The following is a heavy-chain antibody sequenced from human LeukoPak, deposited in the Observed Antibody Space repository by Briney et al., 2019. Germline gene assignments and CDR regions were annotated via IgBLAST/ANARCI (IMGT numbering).Heavy chain of an antibody. CDR3: AKDHYSSGYYYPDY. CDR2: ISYDGSNK. D-gene: IGHD3-22*01. CDR1: GFTFSSYG. V-gene: IGHV3-30*18. J-gene: IGHJ4*02. Sequence: GGSLRLSCAASGFTFSSYGMHWVRQAPGKGLEWVAVISYDGSNKYYADSVKGRFTISRDNSKNTLYLQMNSLRAEDTAVYCCAKDHYSSGYYYPDYWGQGTLVTVSS.